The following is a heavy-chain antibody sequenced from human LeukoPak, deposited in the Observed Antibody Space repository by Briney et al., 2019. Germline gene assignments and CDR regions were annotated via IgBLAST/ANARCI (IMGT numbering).Heavy chain of an antibody. V-gene: IGHV3-13*01. J-gene: IGHJ3*02. CDR2: IGTAGDT. CDR1: GFTFSSSD. CDR3: ARLRSAAFDI. Sequence: GGSLRLSCVASGFTFSSSDMHWVRQATGKGLEWVSAIGTAGDTYYPGSVKGRFTISRENAKNSLYLQMNSLRVGDTAVYYCARLRSAAFDIWGQGTMVTASS. D-gene: IGHD4-17*01.